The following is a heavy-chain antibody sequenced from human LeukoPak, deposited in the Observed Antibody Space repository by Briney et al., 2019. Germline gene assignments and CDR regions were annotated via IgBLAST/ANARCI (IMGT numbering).Heavy chain of an antibody. CDR2: ISGSGGST. Sequence: PGGSLRLSCAASGFTFSSYAMSWVRQAPGKGLERVSAISGSGGSTYYADSVKGRFTISRDNSKNTLYLQMNSLRAEDTAVYYCAKDRPFGYYDSSGYYWDYWGQGTLVTVSS. CDR3: AKDRPFGYYDSSGYYWDY. V-gene: IGHV3-23*01. D-gene: IGHD3-22*01. J-gene: IGHJ4*02. CDR1: GFTFSSYA.